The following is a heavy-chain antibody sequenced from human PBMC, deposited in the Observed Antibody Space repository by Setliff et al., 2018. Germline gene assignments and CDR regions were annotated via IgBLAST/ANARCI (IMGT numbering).Heavy chain of an antibody. V-gene: IGHV4-61*02. J-gene: IGHJ5*02. CDR2: LHSSGST. CDR3: ARDNPILGATDH. D-gene: IGHD1-26*01. Sequence: PSETLSLTCAVSGASISSGSYYWSWIRQPAGKGLEWVGRLHSSGSTNYNPSLKNRVSISMDTSKNHFSLKLSSLTAADTALYFCARDNPILGATDHWGQGSLVTVSS. CDR1: GASISSGSYY.